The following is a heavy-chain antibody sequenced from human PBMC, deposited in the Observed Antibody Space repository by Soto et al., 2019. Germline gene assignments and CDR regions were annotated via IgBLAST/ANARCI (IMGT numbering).Heavy chain of an antibody. CDR1: GFTMFSSYD. D-gene: IGHD4-4*01. CDR2: IPYDDADNK. V-gene: IGHV3-30-3*01. J-gene: IGHJ4*02. Sequence: QVPLVESGGGVVQPGRSLRLSCVASGFTMFSSYDMHWVRQAPGKGLEWVGFIPYDDADNKVYADSVRGRFTISRDNSKNTVYLHVDSLIVEGMAVYYCAREAYIKSRGYWGQGTLVIVSS. CDR3: AREAYIKSRGY.